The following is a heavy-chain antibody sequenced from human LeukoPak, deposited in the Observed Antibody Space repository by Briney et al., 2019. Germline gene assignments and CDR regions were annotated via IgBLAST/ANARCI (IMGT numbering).Heavy chain of an antibody. J-gene: IGHJ4*02. CDR3: ARGGYELDY. D-gene: IGHD5-12*01. V-gene: IGHV1-18*01. CDR2: ISAYSGNT. Sequence: GASVKVSCTTSGYTFTNYDITWVRQAPGQGLEWMRWISAYSGNTNYAQNLQGRVTMTTDTSTSTAYMELRSLRSDDTAVFYCARGGYELDYWGQGTLVTVSS. CDR1: GYTFTNYD.